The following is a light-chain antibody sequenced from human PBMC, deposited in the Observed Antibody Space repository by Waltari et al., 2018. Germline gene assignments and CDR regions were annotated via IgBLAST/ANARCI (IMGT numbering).Light chain of an antibody. Sequence: QTVVTPEPSLSVSPGGTVTLPCAFSSGSISTTSYATWYQQRPGQAPRTLVYKANSRSSGVPDRFSGSILGNKAALTITGAQADDESDYYCALYMGSGIWVFGGGTKLTVL. CDR2: KAN. CDR1: SGSISTTSY. J-gene: IGLJ3*02. V-gene: IGLV8-61*01. CDR3: ALYMGSGIWV.